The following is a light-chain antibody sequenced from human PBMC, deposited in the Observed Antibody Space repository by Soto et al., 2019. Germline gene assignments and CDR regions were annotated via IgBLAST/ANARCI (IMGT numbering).Light chain of an antibody. CDR1: QSITNL. CDR3: QQYKSYSPVT. CDR2: DAS. J-gene: IGKJ2*01. V-gene: IGKV1-5*01. Sequence: DIQLTQSPSTLSASVGDRVTITCRAGQSITNLLAWYQQKPGKAPKLLIYDASRLQSGVPSRFSGSGSGTQFTLTLISLLPDDFATYYCQQYKSYSPVTFGQGTKLEIK.